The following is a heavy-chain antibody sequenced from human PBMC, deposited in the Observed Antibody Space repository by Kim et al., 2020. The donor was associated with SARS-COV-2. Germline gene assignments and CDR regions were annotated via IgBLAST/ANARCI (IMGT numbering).Heavy chain of an antibody. CDR3: ARIPYYDILAGPFDY. D-gene: IGHD3-9*01. V-gene: IGHV4-59*01. J-gene: IGHJ4*02. Sequence: PHLKSRVTISVDTAKDQFSLKLSSVTDADTAVYYCARIPYYDILAGPFDYWGQGTLVTVSS.